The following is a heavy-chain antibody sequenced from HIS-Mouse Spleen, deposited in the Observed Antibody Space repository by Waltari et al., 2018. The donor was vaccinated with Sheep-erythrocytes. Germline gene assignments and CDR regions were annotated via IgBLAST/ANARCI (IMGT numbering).Heavy chain of an antibody. V-gene: IGHV3-66*01. J-gene: IGHJ3*02. CDR2: IYSGGST. Sequence: EVQLVESGGGLVQPGGSLRLSCAASGFTVSSNYMSWVRQAPGKGWGWVSVIYSGGSTYYADSVKGRFTISRDNSKNTLYLQMNSLRAEDTAVYYCARDSNWNYAFDIWGQGTMVTVSS. CDR3: ARDSNWNYAFDI. CDR1: GFTVSSNY. D-gene: IGHD1-7*01.